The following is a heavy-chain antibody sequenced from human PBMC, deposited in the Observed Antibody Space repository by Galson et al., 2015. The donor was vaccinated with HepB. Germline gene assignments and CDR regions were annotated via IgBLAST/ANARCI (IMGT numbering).Heavy chain of an antibody. V-gene: IGHV3-48*03. D-gene: IGHD3-3*02. CDR3: ATIMYSQLD. CDR1: GFTFKSYS. Sequence: SLRLSCAASGFTFKSYSMNWVRQAPGKGLEWISYISATGGTIYYSDSVKGRFTISRDNARNSVYLQMNSLRAEDTAVYYCATIMYSQLDWGQGTLVTVSS. CDR2: ISATGGTI. J-gene: IGHJ4*02.